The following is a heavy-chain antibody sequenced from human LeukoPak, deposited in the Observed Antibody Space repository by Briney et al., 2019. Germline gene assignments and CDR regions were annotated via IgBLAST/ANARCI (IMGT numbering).Heavy chain of an antibody. CDR3: AREALIVVVPYYYYYGMDV. D-gene: IGHD3-22*01. CDR2: IYYSGST. V-gene: IGHV4-30-4*01. Sequence: SQTLSLTCTVSGGSISSGDYYWSWLRQPPGTGLEWIGYIYYSGSTYYNPSLKSRVTISVDTSKNQFSLKLSSVTAADTAVYYCAREALIVVVPYYYYYGMDVWGQGTTVTVSS. CDR1: GGSISSGDYY. J-gene: IGHJ6*02.